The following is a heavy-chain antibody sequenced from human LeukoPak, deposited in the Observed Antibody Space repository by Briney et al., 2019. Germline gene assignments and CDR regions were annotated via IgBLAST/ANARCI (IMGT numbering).Heavy chain of an antibody. CDR3: AKDQGETNKVGATPIAY. CDR1: GFTFSSYS. J-gene: IGHJ4*02. CDR2: ISSSSSYI. Sequence: PGGSLRLSCAASGFTFSSYSMNWVRQAPGKGLEWVSSISSSSSYIYYADSVKGRFTISRDNSKNTLYLQMNSLRAEDTAVYYCAKDQGETNKVGATPIAYWGQGTLVTVSS. D-gene: IGHD1-26*01. V-gene: IGHV3-21*04.